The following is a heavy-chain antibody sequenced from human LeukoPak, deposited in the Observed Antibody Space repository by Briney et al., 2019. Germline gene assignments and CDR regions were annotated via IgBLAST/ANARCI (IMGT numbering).Heavy chain of an antibody. CDR1: GYSISSGYY. D-gene: IGHD6-25*01. J-gene: IGHJ4*02. V-gene: IGHV4-38-2*01. Sequence: SETLSLTCAVSGYSISSGYYSGWIRQPPGKGLEWIGSIYHSGSTYYNPTLKSRVTISVDTSKNQFSLKLSSVTAADTAVYYCARMTRRLFDYWGQGTLVTVSS. CDR3: ARMTRRLFDY. CDR2: IYHSGST.